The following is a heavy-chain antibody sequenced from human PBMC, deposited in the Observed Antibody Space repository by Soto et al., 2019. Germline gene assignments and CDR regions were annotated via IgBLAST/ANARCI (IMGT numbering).Heavy chain of an antibody. CDR1: GGSISSYY. CDR3: ARTKMTTVTTFDY. V-gene: IGHV4-59*01. CDR2: IYYSGST. D-gene: IGHD4-4*01. Sequence: PSETLSLTCTVSGGSISSYYWSWIRQPPGKGLEWIGYIYYSGSTNYNPSLKSRVTISVDTSKNQFSLKLSSVTAADTAVYYCARTKMTTVTTFDYWGQGTLVTVSS. J-gene: IGHJ4*02.